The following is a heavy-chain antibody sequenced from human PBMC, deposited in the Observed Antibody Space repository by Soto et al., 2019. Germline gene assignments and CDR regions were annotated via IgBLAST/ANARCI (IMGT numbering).Heavy chain of an antibody. Sequence: GGSLRLSCAASGFTFSSYAMSWVRQAPGKGLEWVSAISGSGGSTYYADSVKGRFTISRDNSKNTLYLQMNSLRAEDTAVYYCAALHTIFGVVPFDPWGQGTLVTVSS. CDR3: AALHTIFGVVPFDP. J-gene: IGHJ5*02. CDR1: GFTFSSYA. V-gene: IGHV3-23*01. D-gene: IGHD3-3*01. CDR2: ISGSGGST.